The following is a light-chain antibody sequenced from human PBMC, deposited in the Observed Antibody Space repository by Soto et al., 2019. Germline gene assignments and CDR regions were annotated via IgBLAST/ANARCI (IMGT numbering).Light chain of an antibody. CDR2: KAS. CDR1: QSIGSL. Sequence: IQMTQSPSALSAFVGDRFTSTCRASQSIGSLLAWYQQKPGKAPKLLIYKASTLKSGVPSRFSGSGSGTEFTLTISSLQPDDFATYYCQHYNSYSEAFGQGTKVDIK. CDR3: QHYNSYSEA. V-gene: IGKV1-5*03. J-gene: IGKJ1*01.